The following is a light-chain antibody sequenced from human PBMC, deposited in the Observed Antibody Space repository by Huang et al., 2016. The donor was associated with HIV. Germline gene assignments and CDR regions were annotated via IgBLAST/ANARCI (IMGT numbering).Light chain of an antibody. CDR1: QSVGSN. Sequence: DTVMTQSPATLSVSPGERATLSCRASQSVGSNLSGYKQRPGRALRLLIYGASTRANGIPARFSASGSVTEFTLTITGLQSEDSAIYYCQQYNNWPPYTFGQGTKLEIK. J-gene: IGKJ2*01. V-gene: IGKV3-15*01. CDR3: QQYNNWPPYT. CDR2: GAS.